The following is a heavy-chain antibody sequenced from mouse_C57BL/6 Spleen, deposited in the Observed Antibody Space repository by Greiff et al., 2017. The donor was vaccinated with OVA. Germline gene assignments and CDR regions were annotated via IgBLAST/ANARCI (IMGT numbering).Heavy chain of an antibody. CDR1: GYTFTSYW. J-gene: IGHJ4*01. CDR2: IDPNSGGT. Sequence: VQLQQPGAELVKPGASVKLSCKASGYTFTSYWMHWVKQRPGRGLEWIGRIDPNSGGTKYNEKFKGKATLTVDKPSSTAYMQLSSLTSEDSAVYYCASQAQATRYAMDYWGQGTSVTVSS. V-gene: IGHV1-72*01. D-gene: IGHD3-2*02. CDR3: ASQAQATRYAMDY.